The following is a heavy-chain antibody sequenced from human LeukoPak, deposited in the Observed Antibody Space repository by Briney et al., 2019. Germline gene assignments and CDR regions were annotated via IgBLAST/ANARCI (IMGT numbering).Heavy chain of an antibody. CDR2: INHSGST. Sequence: PSETLSLTCAVYGGSFSGYYWSWIRQPPGRGLEWIGEINHSGSTNYNPSLKSRVTISVDTSKNQFSLKLSSVTAADTAVYYCASAVGSAKYDSSGYRRAPLDYWGQGTLVTVSS. CDR3: ASAVGSAKYDSSGYRRAPLDY. V-gene: IGHV4-34*01. CDR1: GGSFSGYY. D-gene: IGHD3-22*01. J-gene: IGHJ4*02.